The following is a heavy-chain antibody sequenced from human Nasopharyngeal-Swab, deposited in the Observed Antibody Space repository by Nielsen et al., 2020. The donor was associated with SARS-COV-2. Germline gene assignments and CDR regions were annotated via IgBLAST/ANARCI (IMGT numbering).Heavy chain of an antibody. D-gene: IGHD3-16*01. CDR3: ARDRTFVAGAPPFDI. CDR2: INAGNGGT. CDR1: GYTFTQYA. J-gene: IGHJ3*02. Sequence: ASVKVSCKSSGYTFTQYAIHWVRQAPGQGLEWMGWINAGNGGTKYSQKIQDRVTITSDTSATTVYMQLSSLTSEDTAVYFCARDRTFVAGAPPFDIWGQGTMVIVSS. V-gene: IGHV1-3*01.